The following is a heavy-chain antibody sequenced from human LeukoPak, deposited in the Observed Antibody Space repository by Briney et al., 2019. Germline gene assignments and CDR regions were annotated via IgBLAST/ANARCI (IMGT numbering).Heavy chain of an antibody. J-gene: IGHJ4*02. CDR3: AREKAAAGTDY. CDR1: GGSISSSSYY. D-gene: IGHD6-13*01. V-gene: IGHV4-39*07. CDR2: IYYSGST. Sequence: SETLSLTCTVSGGSISSSSYYWGWIRQPPGKGLEWIGSIYYSGSTYYNPSLKSRVTISVDTSKNQFSLKLSSVTAADTAVYYCAREKAAAGTDYWGQGTLVTVSS.